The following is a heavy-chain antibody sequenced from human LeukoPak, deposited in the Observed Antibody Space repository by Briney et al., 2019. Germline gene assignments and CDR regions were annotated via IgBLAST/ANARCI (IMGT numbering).Heavy chain of an antibody. CDR3: ARVGGYGSSPSY. CDR2: IYYSGST. Sequence: PSETLSLTCTVSGGSISSYYWSWIRQPPGKGLEWIGYIYYSGSTNYNPSLKSRVTISVDTSKNQFSLKLSSVTAADTAVYYCARVGGYGSSPSYWGQGTLVTVSS. J-gene: IGHJ4*02. CDR1: GGSISSYY. V-gene: IGHV4-59*01. D-gene: IGHD6-13*01.